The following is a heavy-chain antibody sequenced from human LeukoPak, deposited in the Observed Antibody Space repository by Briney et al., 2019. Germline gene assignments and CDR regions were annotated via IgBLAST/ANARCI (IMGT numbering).Heavy chain of an antibody. CDR1: GFTFTGYY. D-gene: IGHD2-21*02. V-gene: IGHV1-2*02. J-gene: IGHJ4*02. CDR3: VREGNELLSKNFDY. Sequence: ASVKISCKASGFTFTGYYIHWVRQAPRQGLEWMGYINPHSGGTNSPQKFQGRVTMTTDTSISAAYMGLSSLISDDTAMYYCVREGNELLSKNFDYWGQGTLVTVSS. CDR2: INPHSGGT.